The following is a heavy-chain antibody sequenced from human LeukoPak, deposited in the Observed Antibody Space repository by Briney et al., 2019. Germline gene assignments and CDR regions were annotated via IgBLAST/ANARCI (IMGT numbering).Heavy chain of an antibody. CDR1: GFTFSTYA. D-gene: IGHD2/OR15-2a*01. J-gene: IGHJ4*02. V-gene: IGHV3-30-3*01. CDR3: ARALYD. Sequence: GGSLRLSCAASGFTFSTYAVHWVRQAPGKGLEWVAVISYDGSNEYYADSVKGRFTISRDNSKNTLYLQMNSLRAEDTAVYYCARALYDWGQGTLVTVSS. CDR2: ISYDGSNE.